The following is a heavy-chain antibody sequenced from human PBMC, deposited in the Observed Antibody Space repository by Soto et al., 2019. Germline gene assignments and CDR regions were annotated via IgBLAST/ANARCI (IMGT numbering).Heavy chain of an antibody. V-gene: IGHV1-18*01. CDR3: VRDSSSWFYYYYGMDA. CDR2: ISGYNDNT. D-gene: IGHD6-13*01. J-gene: IGHJ6*02. CDR1: GYIFTNFG. Sequence: QVQLKQSGPEVRKPGASVRVSCKASGYIFTNFGISWVRQAPGQGLEWMGWISGYNDNTHYAQKLQGRVSMTTDTSTGTASMDLRSLRSDDTAIYYCVRDSSSWFYYYYGMDAWGQGTTVTVSS.